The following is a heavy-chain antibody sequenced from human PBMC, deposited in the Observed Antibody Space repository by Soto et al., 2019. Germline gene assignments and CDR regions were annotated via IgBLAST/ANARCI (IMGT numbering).Heavy chain of an antibody. D-gene: IGHD6-6*01. CDR1: GGTFSSYA. CDR2: IIPIFGTA. Sequence: GASVKVSCKASGGTFSSYAISWVRQAPGQGLEWMGGIIPIFGTANYAQKFQGRVTITADESTSTAYMELSSLRSEDTAVYYCARDPLYSSSPVGRFDPWGQGTLVTVS. V-gene: IGHV1-69*13. J-gene: IGHJ5*02. CDR3: ARDPLYSSSPVGRFDP.